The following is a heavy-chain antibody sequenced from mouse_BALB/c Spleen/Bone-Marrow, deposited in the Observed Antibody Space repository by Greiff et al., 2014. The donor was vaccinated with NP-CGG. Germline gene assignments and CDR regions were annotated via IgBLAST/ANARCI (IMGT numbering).Heavy chain of an antibody. J-gene: IGHJ1*01. CDR3: ARLRMIATYFDY. V-gene: IGHV5-9-3*01. D-gene: IGHD2-4*01. CDR1: GFTFSTYA. Sequence: EVQRVESGGGLAKPGGSLQLSCAASGFTFSTYAMSWVRQTPGKRLEWVATISSSGRYTYYPDKVKGQFTITRDNAKSTLYLQMSSLRSEDTAMFYCARLRMIATYFDYWGAGTTLTVSS. CDR2: ISSSGRYT.